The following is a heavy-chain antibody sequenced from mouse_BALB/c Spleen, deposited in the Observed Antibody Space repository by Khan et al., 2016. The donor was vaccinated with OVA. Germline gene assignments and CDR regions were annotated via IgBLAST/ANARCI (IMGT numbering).Heavy chain of an antibody. Sequence: VQLKESGPGLVKPSQSLSLTCTVTGYSITSDYAWNWIRQFPGNKLEWMGYINYSGGTSYLPSLKSRISITRDTSKNQFFLQLNSVTTEDSATYYCAGWFAYWGQGTLVTVS. CDR1: GYSITSDYA. CDR3: AGWFAY. J-gene: IGHJ3*01. V-gene: IGHV3-2*02. CDR2: INYSGGT.